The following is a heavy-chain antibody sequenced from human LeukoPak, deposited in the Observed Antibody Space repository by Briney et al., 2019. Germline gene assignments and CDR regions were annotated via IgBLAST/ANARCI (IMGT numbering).Heavy chain of an antibody. CDR3: ARDSGRGWSSIVVVPAAIHRGFDY. J-gene: IGHJ4*02. CDR2: ISYDGSNK. D-gene: IGHD2-2*02. V-gene: IGHV3-30*01. Sequence: GGSLRLSCAASGFTFSSYAMHWVRQAPGKGLEWVAVISYDGSNKYYADSVKGRFTFSRGNSKSTLYLQMNSLRAEDTAVYYCARDSGRGWSSIVVVPAAIHRGFDYWGQGTLVTVSS. CDR1: GFTFSSYA.